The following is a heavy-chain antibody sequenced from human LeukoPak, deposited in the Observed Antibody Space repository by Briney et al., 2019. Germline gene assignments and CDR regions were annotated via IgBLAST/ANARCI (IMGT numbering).Heavy chain of an antibody. CDR2: ISSSGSTI. Sequence: SGGSLRLSCVASGFTFSSYEMNWVRQAPGKGLEWVSYISSSGSTIYYADSVKGRFTISRDNAKKSLYLQMNSLRAEDTAIYYCARILGVQWLVLDYWGRGTLVTVSS. V-gene: IGHV3-48*03. J-gene: IGHJ4*02. CDR3: ARILGVQWLVLDY. D-gene: IGHD6-19*01. CDR1: GFTFSSYE.